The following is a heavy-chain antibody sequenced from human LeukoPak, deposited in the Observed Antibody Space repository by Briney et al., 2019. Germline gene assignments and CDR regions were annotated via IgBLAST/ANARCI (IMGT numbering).Heavy chain of an antibody. J-gene: IGHJ4*02. V-gene: IGHV4-34*01. CDR2: INHSGST. D-gene: IGHD5-18*01. CDR3: ARGRPSSYGTYYFDY. CDR1: GFTFGDYA. Sequence: GSLRLSCTTSGFTFGDYAMTWIRQPPGKGLEWIGEINHSGSTNYNPSLKSRVTISVDTSKNQFSLKLSSVTAADTAVYYCARGRPSSYGTYYFDYWGQGTLVTVSS.